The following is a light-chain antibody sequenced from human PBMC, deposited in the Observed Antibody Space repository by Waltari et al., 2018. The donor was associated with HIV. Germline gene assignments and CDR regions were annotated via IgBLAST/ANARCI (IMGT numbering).Light chain of an antibody. CDR2: LAS. CDR1: QTIDNY. J-gene: IGKJ1*01. Sequence: DIQMTQSPSSLSPHIGDKVTITCRSSQTIDNYLNWYQQKPGQVPKLLIYLASSLHSGIPSRFSGGGSGTSFSLTIPGVQLEDMATYFCQQTYSVPRTFGQGT. CDR3: QQTYSVPRT. V-gene: IGKV1-39*01.